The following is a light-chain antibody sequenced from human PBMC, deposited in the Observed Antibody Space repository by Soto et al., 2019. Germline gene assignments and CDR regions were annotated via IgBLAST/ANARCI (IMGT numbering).Light chain of an antibody. CDR2: GAS. J-gene: IGKJ1*01. V-gene: IGKV3-15*01. Sequence: EIVMTQSPATLSVSPGERATLSCRASQSVSSNLAWYQQKHGQAPRLLIYGASTRATAIPARFSGSGSGTEFTLTISSLQSEDFAVYYCQQYNNWPRTFGQGTKVEIK. CDR1: QSVSSN. CDR3: QQYNNWPRT.